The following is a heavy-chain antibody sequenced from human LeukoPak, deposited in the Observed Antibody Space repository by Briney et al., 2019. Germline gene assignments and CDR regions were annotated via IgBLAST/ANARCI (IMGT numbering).Heavy chain of an antibody. CDR1: GGSISSYY. V-gene: IGHV4-4*07. D-gene: IGHD3-3*01. J-gene: IGHJ5*02. Sequence: SETLSLTCTVSGGSISSYYWSWIRQPAGKGLEWIGRIYTSGSTIYNPSLKRRVTIFAGKCKNQSSLELSTVTAADTAVDYCVRDGFIVVDYDFWSGYVWFDPWGQGTLVTVSS. CDR3: VRDGFIVVDYDFWSGYVWFDP. CDR2: IYTSGST.